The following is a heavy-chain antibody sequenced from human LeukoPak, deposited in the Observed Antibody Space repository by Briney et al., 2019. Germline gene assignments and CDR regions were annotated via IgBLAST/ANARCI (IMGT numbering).Heavy chain of an antibody. D-gene: IGHD3-10*01. Sequence: GGSLRLSCAASGFTFSSYSMNGVCQAPGRGLEWVSFMSSSSRYIYYADSVKGRFTISRDNAKNSLYLQMISLRAEDTAVYYCARGQYGARSINCFDPWGQGTLVTVSS. CDR1: GFTFSSYS. V-gene: IGHV3-21*01. CDR3: ARGQYGARSINCFDP. J-gene: IGHJ5*02. CDR2: MSSSSRYI.